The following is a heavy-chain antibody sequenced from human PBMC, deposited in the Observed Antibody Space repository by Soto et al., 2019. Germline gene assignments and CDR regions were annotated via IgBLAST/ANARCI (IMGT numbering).Heavy chain of an antibody. J-gene: IGHJ6*02. CDR2: ISAYNGNT. Sequence: ASVKVSCKASGYTFTSYGISWVRQAPGQGLEWMGWISAYNGNTNYAQKLQGRVTMTTDTSTSTACMELRSLRSDDTAVYYCARDNSGYDYYYYYGMDVWGQGTTVTVSS. D-gene: IGHD5-12*01. V-gene: IGHV1-18*04. CDR1: GYTFTSYG. CDR3: ARDNSGYDYYYYYGMDV.